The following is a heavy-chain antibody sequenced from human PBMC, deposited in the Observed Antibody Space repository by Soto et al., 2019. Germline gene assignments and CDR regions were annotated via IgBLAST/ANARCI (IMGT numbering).Heavy chain of an antibody. CDR3: TTAVEVLVPAAPYYYGMDV. CDR1: GYTFSPFW. V-gene: IGHV3-15*07. D-gene: IGHD2-2*01. CDR2: INSDGGTT. J-gene: IGHJ6*02. Sequence: PGESLKISCAASGYTFSPFWMHWVRQAPGKGLVWVSHINSDGGTTDYAAPVKGRFTISRDDSKNTLYLQMNSLKTEDTAVYYCTTAVEVLVPAAPYYYGMDVWGQGTTVTVSS.